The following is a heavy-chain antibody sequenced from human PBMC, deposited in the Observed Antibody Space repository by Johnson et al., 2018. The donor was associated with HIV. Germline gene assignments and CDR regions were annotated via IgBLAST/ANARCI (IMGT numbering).Heavy chain of an antibody. V-gene: IGHV3-30-3*01. CDR2: ISYDGSNK. CDR1: GFTFSSYA. Sequence: QVQLVESGGGVVQPGRSLRLSCAASGFTFSSYAMHWVRQAPGKGLEWVAVISYDGSNKYSADSVKGRFTISRDNSKNTLYLQMNSLRAEDTAVYYCASFAAAGDAFDIWGQGTMVTVSS. CDR3: ASFAAAGDAFDI. J-gene: IGHJ3*02. D-gene: IGHD6-13*01.